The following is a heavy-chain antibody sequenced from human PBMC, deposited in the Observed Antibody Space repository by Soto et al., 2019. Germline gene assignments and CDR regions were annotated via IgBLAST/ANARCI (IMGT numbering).Heavy chain of an antibody. CDR1: GFTFSSYA. CDR3: ARAPGYDFWSGYYGGFSSYYYMDV. J-gene: IGHJ6*03. CDR2: ISSNGGST. Sequence: GGSLRLSCAASGFTFSSYAMHWVRQAPGKGLEYVSAISSNGGSTYYANSVKGRFTISRDNSKNTLYLQMGSLRAEDMAVYYCARAPGYDFWSGYYGGFSSYYYMDVWGKGTTVTVSS. V-gene: IGHV3-64*01. D-gene: IGHD3-3*01.